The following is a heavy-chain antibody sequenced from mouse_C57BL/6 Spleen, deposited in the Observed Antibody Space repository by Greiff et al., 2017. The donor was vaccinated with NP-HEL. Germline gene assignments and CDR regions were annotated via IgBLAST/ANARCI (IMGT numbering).Heavy chain of an antibody. CDR3: ASHEGRGSYYYAMDY. J-gene: IGHJ4*01. D-gene: IGHD1-1*01. V-gene: IGHV1-62-2*01. CDR1: GYTFTEYT. Sequence: QVQLQQSGAELVKPGASVKLSCKASGYTFTEYTIHWVKQRSGQGLEWIGWFYPGSGSIKYNEKFKDKATLTADESSSTVYMELSRLTSEDSAVYFCASHEGRGSYYYAMDYWGQGTSGTVSS. CDR2: FYPGSGSI.